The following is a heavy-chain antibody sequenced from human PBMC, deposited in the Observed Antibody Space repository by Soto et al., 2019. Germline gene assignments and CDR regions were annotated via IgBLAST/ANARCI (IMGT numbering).Heavy chain of an antibody. D-gene: IGHD5-12*01. CDR3: ARMGGYDSPNWSDP. J-gene: IGHJ5*02. Sequence: SETLSLTCTVSCGSISSYCWSWIRQPPGGGLEWIGYIYYSGSTNYNPSLKSRVTISVDTSKNQFSLKLSSVTAADTAVYYCARMGGYDSPNWSDPWGQGTLVNVSS. CDR2: IYYSGST. CDR1: CGSISSYC. V-gene: IGHV4-59*01.